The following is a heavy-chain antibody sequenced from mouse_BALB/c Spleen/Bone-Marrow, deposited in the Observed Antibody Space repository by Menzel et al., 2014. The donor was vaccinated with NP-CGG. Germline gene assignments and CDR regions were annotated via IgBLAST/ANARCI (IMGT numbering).Heavy chain of an antibody. CDR3: VSYYYGNYFDS. D-gene: IGHD1-1*01. V-gene: IGHV14-3*02. CDR2: IDPANGNT. Sequence: EVQLQQSGAELVKPGASVKLSCTASGFNIKDTYMHWVKQRPEQGLEWIGRIDPANGNTKYDPKFQGKATITADTTSNTAYLQLSSLTSEDTAVYYCVSYYYGNYFDSWGQGTTHTVSS. CDR1: GFNIKDTY. J-gene: IGHJ2*01.